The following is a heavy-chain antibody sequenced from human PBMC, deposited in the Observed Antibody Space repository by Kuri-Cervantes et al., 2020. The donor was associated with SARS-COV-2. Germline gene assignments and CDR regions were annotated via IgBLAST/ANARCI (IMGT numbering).Heavy chain of an antibody. Sequence: GESLKISCAAPGFTFSSYWMTWVRQAPGKGLECVAKINQDGSEKYHVDSVKGRFTISRDNAKNSLYLQINSLRAEDTAVYYCARDPPSPYCSGGSCRTDVWGQGTTVTVSS. CDR3: ARDPPSPYCSGGSCRTDV. J-gene: IGHJ6*02. CDR1: GFTFSSYW. CDR2: INQDGSEK. V-gene: IGHV3-7*01. D-gene: IGHD2-15*01.